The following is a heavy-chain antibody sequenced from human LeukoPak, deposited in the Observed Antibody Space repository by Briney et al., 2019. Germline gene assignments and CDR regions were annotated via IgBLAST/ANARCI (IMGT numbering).Heavy chain of an antibody. V-gene: IGHV3-74*01. CDR1: GFAFSSYW. Sequence: GGSLRLSCAASGFAFSSYWMHWVRQAPGKELVWVSRLISDGSSASYADSVKGRFTISRDNTKNILYLQMNSLRAEDTAVYYCVRDSRYCPDVWGQGTAVTVSS. CDR2: LISDGSSA. J-gene: IGHJ6*02. D-gene: IGHD2-8*02. CDR3: VRDSRYCPDV.